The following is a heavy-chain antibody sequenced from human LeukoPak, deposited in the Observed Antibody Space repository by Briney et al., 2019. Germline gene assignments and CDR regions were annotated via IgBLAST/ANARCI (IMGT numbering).Heavy chain of an antibody. D-gene: IGHD3-16*02. V-gene: IGHV1-2*06. Sequence: ASVKVSCKASGYTFTGYYMHWVRQAPGQGLEWMGRINPDSGGTNYAQKFQGRVTITRDTSISTAYMELSRLRSDATAVYYCARDQIMITFGGVIDDYWGQGTLVTVSS. J-gene: IGHJ4*02. CDR3: ARDQIMITFGGVIDDY. CDR2: INPDSGGT. CDR1: GYTFTGYY.